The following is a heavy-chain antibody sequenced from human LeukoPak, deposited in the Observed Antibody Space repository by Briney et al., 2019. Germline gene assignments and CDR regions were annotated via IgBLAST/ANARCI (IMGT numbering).Heavy chain of an antibody. CDR2: IYPGDSDT. CDR1: GYSFTSYW. D-gene: IGHD1-26*01. CDR3: ARGDSGSYFPHYYYMDV. V-gene: IGHV5-51*01. J-gene: IGHJ6*03. Sequence: GESLKISCKGSGYSFTSYWIGWVRQMPGKGLEWMGIIYPGDSDTRYSPSFQGQVTISADKSTSTARLQWSSLKASDTAMYYCARGDSGSYFPHYYYMDVWGKGTTVTVSS.